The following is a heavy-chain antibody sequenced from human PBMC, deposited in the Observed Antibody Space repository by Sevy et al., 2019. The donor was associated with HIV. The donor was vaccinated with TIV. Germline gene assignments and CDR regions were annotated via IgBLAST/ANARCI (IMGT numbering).Heavy chain of an antibody. CDR2: INHSATA. CDR3: AKTSTVTTSALDS. J-gene: IGHJ4*02. D-gene: IGHD4-17*01. Sequence: SETLSLTCAVFGESFVGHYWTWIRQPPGKGLEWIGEINHSATANYNPSLKSRVTISVDTSNNQFSLRLSSVTAADTAVYYCAKTSTVTTSALDSWGQGTQVTVSS. V-gene: IGHV4-34*01. CDR1: GESFVGHY.